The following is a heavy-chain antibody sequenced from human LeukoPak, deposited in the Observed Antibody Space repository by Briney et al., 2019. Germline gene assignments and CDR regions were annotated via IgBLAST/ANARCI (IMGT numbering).Heavy chain of an antibody. V-gene: IGHV1-2*02. CDR1: GYTFTGYY. CDR3: ATPGYYFDGSGYYPLTY. J-gene: IGHJ4*02. CDR2: INPNSGGT. D-gene: IGHD3-22*01. Sequence: GASVKVSCKASGYTFTGYYMHWVRQAPGQGLEWMGWINPNSGGTNYAQKFQGTVTMTRDTSISTAYMELSRLRSDDTAVYYCATPGYYFDGSGYYPLTYWGQGTLVTVSS.